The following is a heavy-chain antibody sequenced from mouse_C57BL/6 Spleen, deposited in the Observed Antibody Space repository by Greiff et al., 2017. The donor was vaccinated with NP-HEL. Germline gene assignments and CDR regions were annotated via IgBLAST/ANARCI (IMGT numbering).Heavy chain of an antibody. D-gene: IGHD1-1*01. CDR1: GYTFTSYW. CDR3: TKGGDYYGNSYWNFDV. Sequence: QVQLQQPGAELVKPGASVKLSCKASGYTFTSYWMHWVKQRPGGGLEWIGRIDPNSGGTKYNEKFKGKSTLTAEKSSSTAYMQLSRLTSEDSAVNVCTKGGDYYGNSYWNFDVWGTGTTVTVSS. CDR2: IDPNSGGT. J-gene: IGHJ1*03. V-gene: IGHV1-62-3*01.